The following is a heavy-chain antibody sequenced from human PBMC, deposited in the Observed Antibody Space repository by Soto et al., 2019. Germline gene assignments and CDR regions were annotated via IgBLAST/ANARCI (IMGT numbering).Heavy chain of an antibody. CDR2: ISSSSSTI. D-gene: IGHD2-15*01. CDR3: ARDREEMVVGVADHHDFDI. V-gene: IGHV3-48*02. Sequence: PGGSLRLSCAASGFTFISYSMNWVLQAPWKGLEWVSYISSSSSTIYYADSVKGRFTISRDNAKNSLYLQMNSLRDEDTAVYYCARDREEMVVGVADHHDFDIWGTGTMLNVS. CDR1: GFTFISYS. J-gene: IGHJ3*02.